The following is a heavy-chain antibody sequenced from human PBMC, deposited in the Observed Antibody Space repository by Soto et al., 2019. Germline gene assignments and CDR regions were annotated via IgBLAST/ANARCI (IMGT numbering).Heavy chain of an antibody. CDR3: ARGGSSSKDYFDY. V-gene: IGHV3-33*01. J-gene: IGHJ4*02. Sequence: GGSLRLSCAASGFTFSSYGMHWVRQAPGKGLEWVAVIWYDGSNKYYADSVKGRFTISRDNSKNTLYLQMNSLRAEDTAVYYCARGGSSSKDYFDYWGQGTLVTVSS. D-gene: IGHD6-6*01. CDR2: IWYDGSNK. CDR1: GFTFSSYG.